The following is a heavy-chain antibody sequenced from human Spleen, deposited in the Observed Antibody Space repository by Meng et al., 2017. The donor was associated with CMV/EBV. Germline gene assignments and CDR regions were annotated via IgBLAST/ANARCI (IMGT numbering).Heavy chain of an antibody. CDR2: ITTTGSSI. CDR1: GFSFNTYT. D-gene: IGHD1-26*01. J-gene: IGHJ3*02. Sequence: GESLKISCAASGFSFNTYTMNWVRQAPGKGLEWVSCITTTGSSIYYADSVKGRFTISRDNAKNSLYLQMNSLRAEDTAVYYCARDVVLGATTRVAFDIWGQGTMVTVSS. V-gene: IGHV3-48*04. CDR3: ARDVVLGATTRVAFDI.